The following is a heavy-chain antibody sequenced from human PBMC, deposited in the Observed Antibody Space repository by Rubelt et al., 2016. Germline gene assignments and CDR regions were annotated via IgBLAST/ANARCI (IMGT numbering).Heavy chain of an antibody. Sequence: QVQLQESGPGLVKPSETLSLTCTVSGYSISSGYYWGWIRQPPGKGLEWIGTISHSGGTFYSPSLESRVTISADTSKNRVSRKLGAVTAADTAVYYCARDLGRSGYASCSDYWGRGTLVTVSS. D-gene: IGHD5-12*01. CDR1: GYSISSGYY. CDR2: ISHSGGT. J-gene: IGHJ4*02. CDR3: ARDLGRSGYASCSDY. V-gene: IGHV4-38-2*02.